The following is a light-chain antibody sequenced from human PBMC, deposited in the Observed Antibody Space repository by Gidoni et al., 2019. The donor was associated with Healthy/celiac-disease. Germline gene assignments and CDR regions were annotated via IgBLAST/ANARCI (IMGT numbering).Light chain of an antibody. V-gene: IGKV1-33*01. CDR1: QDISNY. Sequence: DIQMTPSPSSLSASVGDRVTITCQASQDISNYLNWYQQKPGKAPKLLIYDASNWETGVPSRFSGSGSGTDFTFTISSLQPEDIATYYCQQYDNLPSFGQGTKLEIK. J-gene: IGKJ2*03. CDR2: DAS. CDR3: QQYDNLPS.